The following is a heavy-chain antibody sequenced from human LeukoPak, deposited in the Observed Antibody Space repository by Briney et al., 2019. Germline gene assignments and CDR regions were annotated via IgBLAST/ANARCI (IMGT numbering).Heavy chain of an antibody. CDR2: IYYSGST. V-gene: IGHV4-59*01. CDR1: GGSISSYY. J-gene: IGHJ5*02. Sequence: SETLSLTCTVSGGSISSYYWSWIRQPPGKGLEWIGNIYYSGSTNYNPSLKSRVTISVDTSKKQFSLKLSSVTAADTAVYYCARVVAARGWFDPWGQGTLATVSS. D-gene: IGHD2-21*02. CDR3: ARVVAARGWFDP.